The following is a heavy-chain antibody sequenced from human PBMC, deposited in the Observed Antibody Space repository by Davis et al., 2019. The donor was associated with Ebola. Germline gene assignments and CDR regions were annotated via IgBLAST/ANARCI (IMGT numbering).Heavy chain of an antibody. CDR1: GFTFSSYA. J-gene: IGHJ2*01. CDR2: ISGSGGST. D-gene: IGHD6-19*01. CDR3: ARDPTSSGWYTGDWYFDL. V-gene: IGHV3-23*01. Sequence: GESLKISCAASGFTFSSYAMSWVRQAPGKGLEWVSAISGSGGSTYYADSVKGRFTISRDNAKNSLYLQMNSLRAEDTAVYYCARDPTSSGWYTGDWYFDLWGRGTLVTVSS.